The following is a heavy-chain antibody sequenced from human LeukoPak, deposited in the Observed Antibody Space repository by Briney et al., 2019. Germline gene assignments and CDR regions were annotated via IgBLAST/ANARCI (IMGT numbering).Heavy chain of an antibody. CDR1: GCSISSYY. D-gene: IGHD5-12*01. CDR2: IYYSGST. CDR3: AMLYSGYEPRARGSFVY. V-gene: IGHV4-59*08. J-gene: IGHJ4*02. Sequence: SETLSLTCTASGCSISSYYRNWIRQPPGKRLEWIGYIYYSGSTNYNPSLKSRVTISVDTSKSTSTPKLSSVTAGPPPVNYCAMLYSGYEPRARGSFVYWGQGTLVTVSS.